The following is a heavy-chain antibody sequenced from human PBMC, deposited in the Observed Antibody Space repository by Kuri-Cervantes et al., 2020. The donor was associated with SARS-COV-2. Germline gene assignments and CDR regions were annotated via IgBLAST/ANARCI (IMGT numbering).Heavy chain of an antibody. Sequence: GGSLRLSCAASGFMFSRCGMHWVRQAPGKGLEWVATIKQHGSEKFYVDSVEGRFTISRDNAKSSLHLHMNSLTTEDTAVYYCVRGFLEMTTMFFYYHGLDVWGQGTTVTVSS. V-gene: IGHV3-7*04. CDR2: IKQHGSEK. D-gene: IGHD5-24*01. J-gene: IGHJ6*02. CDR3: VRGFLEMTTMFFYYHGLDV. CDR1: GFMFSRCG.